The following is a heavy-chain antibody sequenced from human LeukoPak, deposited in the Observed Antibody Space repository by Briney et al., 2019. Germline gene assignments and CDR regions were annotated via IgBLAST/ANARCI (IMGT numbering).Heavy chain of an antibody. D-gene: IGHD3-10*01. J-gene: IGHJ4*02. CDR2: ISYEGSNK. CDR3: AKPIGPFYYGSGVDY. V-gene: IGHV3-30*18. Sequence: GGSLRLSCAAPGFTFSSYGMHWVRRAPGKGLEWVAVISYEGSNKYYADSVKGRFTISRDNSKNTLYLQMNSLRAEDTAVYYCAKPIGPFYYGSGVDYWGQGTLVTVSS. CDR1: GFTFSSYG.